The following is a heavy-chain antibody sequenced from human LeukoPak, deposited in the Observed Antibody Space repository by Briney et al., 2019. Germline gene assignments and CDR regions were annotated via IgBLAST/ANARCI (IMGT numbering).Heavy chain of an antibody. V-gene: IGHV5-51*01. CDR3: ARRWVTEDAYDV. Sequence: HGESLKISCKGSGYNFNNSWTGWVRQMPGKGLEWMGIIYPGDSDTRYSPSFQGQVTISADRSKTTAYVQWNSLKASDTAIYYCARRWVTEDAYDVWGQGTMVTVSS. J-gene: IGHJ3*01. CDR2: IYPGDSDT. CDR1: GYNFNNSW. D-gene: IGHD1-26*01.